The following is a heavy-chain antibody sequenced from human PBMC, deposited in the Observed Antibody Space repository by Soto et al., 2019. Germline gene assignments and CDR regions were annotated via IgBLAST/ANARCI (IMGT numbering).Heavy chain of an antibody. D-gene: IGHD1-26*01. J-gene: IGHJ6*02. CDR1: GFTFSSYG. Sequence: GGSLRLSCAASGFTFSSYGMHWVRQAPGKGLEWVAVIWYDGSNKYYADSVKGRFTISRDNSKNTLYLQMNSLRAEDTAVYYCARAPGYSGSYTPYYYGMDVWGQGTTVTVSS. V-gene: IGHV3-33*01. CDR2: IWYDGSNK. CDR3: ARAPGYSGSYTPYYYGMDV.